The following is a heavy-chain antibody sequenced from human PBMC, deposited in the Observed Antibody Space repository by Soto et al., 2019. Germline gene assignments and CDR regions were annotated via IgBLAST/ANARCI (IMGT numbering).Heavy chain of an antibody. J-gene: IGHJ6*02. V-gene: IGHV4-31*03. CDR2: IHYIGST. D-gene: IGHD3-16*01. Sequence: QVQLQESGPGLVKPSQTLSLTCTVSGGSISGGGDYWSWIRQYPGKGLEWIGCIHYIGSTYYNPSLKSRISISTDTSKNQFSLKVNSVTAADTAVYYCARAPFWGYGLDVWGQGTTVAVSS. CDR1: GGSISGGGDY. CDR3: ARAPFWGYGLDV.